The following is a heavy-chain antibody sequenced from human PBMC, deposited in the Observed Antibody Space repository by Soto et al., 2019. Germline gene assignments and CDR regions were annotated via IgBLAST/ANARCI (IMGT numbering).Heavy chain of an antibody. CDR3: ARHNGYCTNGVCYTGLPYYYYMAV. Sequence: SLTCTVSGGSISSSSYYWGWIRQPPGKGLEWIGSIYYSGSTYYNPSLKSRVTISVDTSKNQFSLKLSSVTAADTAVYYCARHNGYCTNGVCYTGLPYYYYMAVWGKGTTVTVSS. V-gene: IGHV4-39*01. D-gene: IGHD2-8*01. CDR2: IYYSGST. J-gene: IGHJ6*03. CDR1: GGSISSSSYY.